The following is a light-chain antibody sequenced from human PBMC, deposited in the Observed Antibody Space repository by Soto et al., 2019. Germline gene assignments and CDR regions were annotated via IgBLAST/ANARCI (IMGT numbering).Light chain of an antibody. CDR3: QQYNNWPPWT. V-gene: IGKV3-15*01. CDR2: AAS. J-gene: IGKJ1*01. CDR1: QSIGGD. Sequence: EIVMTQSPATLSVSLGERATLSCRASQSIGGDLAWYQHQPGQAPRLLIYAASTRAAGIPARFSGSGSGTDFTLTISSLQSEDFAIYYCQQYNNWPPWTFGQGTKVEIK.